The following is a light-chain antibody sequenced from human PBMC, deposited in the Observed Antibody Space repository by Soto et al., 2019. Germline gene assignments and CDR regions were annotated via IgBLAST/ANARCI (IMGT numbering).Light chain of an antibody. V-gene: IGKV1-39*01. CDR2: AAS. J-gene: IGKJ4*01. Sequence: EIQMTQSPSSLSASVGDRVTITCRASQTIDNYLNWYQQKPGKAPSLLIYAASSLQSGVPSRFSGSGSGTDFNLTISSLQPEDFATYYCQQANSFPHNFGGGTKVDIK. CDR3: QQANSFPHN. CDR1: QTIDNY.